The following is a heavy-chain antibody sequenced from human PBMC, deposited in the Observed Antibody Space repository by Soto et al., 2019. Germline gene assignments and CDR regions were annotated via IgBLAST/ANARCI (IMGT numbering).Heavy chain of an antibody. V-gene: IGHV1-18*01. CDR2: VSGYTGNT. CDR3: ARFGSAPYYYYGVDV. CDR1: GYIFTNYD. Sequence: QVQLVQSETEVKKPGASVKVSCKASGYIFTNYDITWVRQAPGQGLEWMGWVSGYTGNTKYAQKLQDRVTMTTDTSTSPVYMELRSVRSDDTAVYYCARFGSAPYYYYGVDVWGKGTTVCVSS. D-gene: IGHD3-10*01. J-gene: IGHJ6*04.